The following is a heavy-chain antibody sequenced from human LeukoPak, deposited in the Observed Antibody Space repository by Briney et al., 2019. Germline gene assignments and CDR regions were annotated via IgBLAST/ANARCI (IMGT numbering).Heavy chain of an antibody. J-gene: IGHJ4*02. D-gene: IGHD3-22*01. Sequence: SETPSLTCAVYGGSFSGYYWSWIRQPPGKGLEWIGEINHSGSTNYNPSLKSRVTISVNTSKNQFSLKLSSVTAADTAVYYCARHYYDSSGIDYWGQGTLVTVSS. CDR3: ARHYYDSSGIDY. CDR2: INHSGST. V-gene: IGHV4-34*01. CDR1: GGSFSGYY.